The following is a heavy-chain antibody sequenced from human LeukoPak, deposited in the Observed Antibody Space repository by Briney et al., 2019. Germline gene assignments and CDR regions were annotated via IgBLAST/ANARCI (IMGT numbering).Heavy chain of an antibody. Sequence: PGGSLRLSCAASGFTFSTYAMSWVRQAPGKGLEWVSTISGSGANTYYADSVRGRFTISRDNSKNTLYLHMNSLRAEDTAVYYCAKDISQDVLRFLEWYPDAFDIWGQGTMVTVSS. D-gene: IGHD3-3*01. CDR3: AKDISQDVLRFLEWYPDAFDI. CDR2: ISGSGANT. J-gene: IGHJ3*02. V-gene: IGHV3-23*01. CDR1: GFTFSTYA.